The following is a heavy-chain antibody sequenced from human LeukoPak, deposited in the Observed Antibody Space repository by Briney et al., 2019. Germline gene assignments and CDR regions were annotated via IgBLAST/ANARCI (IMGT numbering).Heavy chain of an antibody. CDR2: ISSSGSTI. D-gene: IGHD4-23*01. V-gene: IGHV3-11*01. CDR3: ARDYRGYLDY. CDR1: GGSISSGDHY. J-gene: IGHJ4*02. Sequence: LSLTCTVSGGSISSGDHYMSWIRQAPGKGLEWASYISSSGSTIYYADSVKGRFTISRDNAKNSLYLQMNSLRAEDTAVYYCARDYRGYLDYWGQGTLVTVSS.